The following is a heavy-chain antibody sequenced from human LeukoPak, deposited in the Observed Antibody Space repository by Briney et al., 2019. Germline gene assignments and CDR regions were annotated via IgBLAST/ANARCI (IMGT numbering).Heavy chain of an antibody. CDR2: INHSGST. CDR1: GGSFSGYY. V-gene: IGHV4-34*01. Sequence: SETLSLTCAVYGGSFSGYYWSWIRQPPGKGLEWIGEINHSGSTNYNPSLKSRVTISVDTAKNQFSLKLSSVTAADTAVYYCAVGGDYLDYWGQGTLVTVSS. J-gene: IGHJ4*02. CDR3: AVGGDYLDY.